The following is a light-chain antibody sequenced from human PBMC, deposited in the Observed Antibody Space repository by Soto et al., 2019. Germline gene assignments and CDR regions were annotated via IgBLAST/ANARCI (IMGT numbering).Light chain of an antibody. CDR2: AAS. J-gene: IGKJ1*01. CDR3: QPYNNCPPWT. Sequence: DIQMTQSPSSLSASVGDRVTITCRASQSISSYLNWYQQKPGKAPKLLIYAASSLQSGVPSRFSGSGSGTDFTLTISSLQHEDFATSYCQPYNNCPPWTSGQGTKVDIK. CDR1: QSISSY. V-gene: IGKV1-39*01.